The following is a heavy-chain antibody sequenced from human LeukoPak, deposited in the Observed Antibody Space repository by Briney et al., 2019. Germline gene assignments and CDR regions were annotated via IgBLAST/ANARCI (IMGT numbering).Heavy chain of an antibody. J-gene: IGHJ4*02. CDR2: IYYTGNN. Sequence: PSETLSLTCTVSGGSISSYYWSWIRQPPGKGLEWIGYIYYTGNNNYNPSLKSRVTMSVDTSKNQLSLKLSSVTAADTAVYYCAREFYCSGGICYDYWGQGTLVTVSS. CDR3: AREFYCSGGICYDY. CDR1: GGSISSYY. V-gene: IGHV4-59*12. D-gene: IGHD2-15*01.